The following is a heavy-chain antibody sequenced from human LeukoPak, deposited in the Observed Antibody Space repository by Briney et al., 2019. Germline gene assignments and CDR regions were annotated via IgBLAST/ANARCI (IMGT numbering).Heavy chain of an antibody. CDR2: INPNSGGT. CDR1: GYTFTGYY. D-gene: IGHD2-15*01. CDR3: ARMPRRGVVAALPFDY. J-gene: IGHJ4*02. V-gene: IGHV1-2*02. Sequence: GASVKVSCKASGYTFTGYYMHWVRQAPGQGLEWMGWINPNSGGTNYAQKFQGRVTMTRDTSISTAYMELSSLRSEDTAVYYCARMPRRGVVAALPFDYWGQGTLVTVSS.